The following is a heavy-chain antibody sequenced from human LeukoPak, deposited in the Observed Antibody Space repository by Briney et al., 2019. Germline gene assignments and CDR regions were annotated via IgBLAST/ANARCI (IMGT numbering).Heavy chain of an antibody. D-gene: IGHD6-19*01. CDR2: IYPGDSDT. V-gene: IGHV5-51*01. Sequence: GESLKISCKGSGYSFTSYWIGWVRQMPGKGLEWMGIIYPGDSDTRYSPSFQGQVTISADKSISTAYLQWSSLKASDTAMYYCARLSRNGWYTHDYYYYMDVWGKGTTVTVSS. CDR3: ARLSRNGWYTHDYYYYMDV. CDR1: GYSFTSYW. J-gene: IGHJ6*03.